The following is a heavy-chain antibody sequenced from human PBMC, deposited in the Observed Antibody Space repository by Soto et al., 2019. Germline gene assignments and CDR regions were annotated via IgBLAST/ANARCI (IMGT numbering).Heavy chain of an antibody. Sequence: GGSLRLSCAASGFTFSNAWMSWVRQAPGKGLEWVGRIKSKTDGGTTDYAASVKGRFTISRDDSKNTLYLQMNSLKTEDTAVYYCTTHLYYYDSSGYYHRLDYWGQGTLVTVSS. CDR1: GFTFSNAW. D-gene: IGHD3-22*01. J-gene: IGHJ4*02. CDR3: TTHLYYYDSSGYYHRLDY. V-gene: IGHV3-15*01. CDR2: IKSKTDGGTT.